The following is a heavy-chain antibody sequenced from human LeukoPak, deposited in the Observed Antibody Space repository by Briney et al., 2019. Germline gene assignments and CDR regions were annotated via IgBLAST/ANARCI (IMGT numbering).Heavy chain of an antibody. J-gene: IGHJ4*02. CDR2: IRYDGSNK. Sequence: PGGSLRLSCAASGFTFSSYAMSWVRQAPGKGLEWVAFIRYDGSNKYYADSVKGRFTISRDNSKNTLYLQMNSLRAEDTAVYYCAKDGLLWFGESDYWGQGTLVTVSS. CDR1: GFTFSSYA. V-gene: IGHV3-30*02. CDR3: AKDGLLWFGESDY. D-gene: IGHD3-10*01.